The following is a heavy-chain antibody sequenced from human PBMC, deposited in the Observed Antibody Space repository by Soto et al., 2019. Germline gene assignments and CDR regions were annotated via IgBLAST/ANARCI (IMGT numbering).Heavy chain of an antibody. CDR2: IIPIFGTP. CDR3: ATRASLRYFDWLPRYYYYGMDV. D-gene: IGHD3-9*01. J-gene: IGHJ6*02. Sequence: GASVKVSCKASGGTFSRNSMSWVRQAPGQGLEWMGGIIPIFGTPNYAQKFQGRVTITADESTSTAYMELSSLRSEDTAVYYCATRASLRYFDWLPRYYYYGMDVWGQGTTVTVSS. V-gene: IGHV1-69*13. CDR1: GGTFSRNS.